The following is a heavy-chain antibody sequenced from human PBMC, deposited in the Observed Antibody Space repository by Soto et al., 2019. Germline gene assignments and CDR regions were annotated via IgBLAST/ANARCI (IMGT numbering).Heavy chain of an antibody. Sequence: QVQLVQSGAEVKKPGASVKVSCKASGYRFSGYGISWARLAPGQGLEWMGWISGYTGNTQYSQKFQGRVTMTADTSTRTAFMALRSLGSDDTAVYFCAMSPLASRPSWFDPWGPGTLVTVSS. V-gene: IGHV1-18*04. J-gene: IGHJ5*02. CDR1: GYRFSGYG. CDR2: ISGYTGNT. D-gene: IGHD6-6*01. CDR3: AMSPLASRPSWFDP.